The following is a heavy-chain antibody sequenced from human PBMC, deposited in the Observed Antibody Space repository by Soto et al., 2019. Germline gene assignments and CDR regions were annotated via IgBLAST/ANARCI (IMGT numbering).Heavy chain of an antibody. CDR1: GFTFSTYT. D-gene: IGHD3-10*01. J-gene: IGHJ4*02. V-gene: IGHV3-21*01. CDR2: ISSGSSYI. Sequence: XGSLRLSCAASGFTFSTYTMNWVRQAPGKGLEWISSISSGSSYIYYAGSVKGRFTISRDNAKNSLFLQMNSLRADDTAVYYCARDILSGGAYPDYWGQGTKVTVSS. CDR3: ARDILSGGAYPDY.